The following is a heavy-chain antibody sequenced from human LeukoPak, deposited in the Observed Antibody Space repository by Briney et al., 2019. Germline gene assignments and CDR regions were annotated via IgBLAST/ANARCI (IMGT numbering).Heavy chain of an antibody. CDR1: GFRFNTYW. Sequence: WGSLTLTCAASGFRFNTYWMSWVRQAPGKGLEWVANIKQDGSEKYYADSVKGRFTISRDNGKNSLDLQMNSLRAEDTAVYYCAREPYLYYDSSGYYSLDYWSQGTLVTVSS. V-gene: IGHV3-7*01. CDR2: IKQDGSEK. D-gene: IGHD3-22*01. CDR3: AREPYLYYDSSGYYSLDY. J-gene: IGHJ4*02.